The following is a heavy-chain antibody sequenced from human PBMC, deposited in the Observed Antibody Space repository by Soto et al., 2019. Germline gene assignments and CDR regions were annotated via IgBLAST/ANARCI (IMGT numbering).Heavy chain of an antibody. CDR3: ARGPYDSSGYDDY. CDR1: GVTFSSYA. V-gene: IGHV1-69*06. J-gene: IGHJ4*02. Sequence: ASVKVSCKASGVTFSSYAISWVRQAPGQGLEWMGGIIPIFGTANYAQKFQGRVTITADKSTSTAYMELSSLRSEDTAVYYCARGPYDSSGYDDYWGQGTQVTVSS. CDR2: IIPIFGTA. D-gene: IGHD3-22*01.